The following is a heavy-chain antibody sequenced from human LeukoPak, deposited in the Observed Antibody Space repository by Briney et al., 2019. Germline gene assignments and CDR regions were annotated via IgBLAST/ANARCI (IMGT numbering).Heavy chain of an antibody. CDR3: ARGGITVAGTGLDY. CDR1: GGSISSYY. D-gene: IGHD6-19*01. Sequence: PSETLSLTCTVSGGSISSYYWSWIRQPPGKGLEWIGYIYYSGSTNYNPSLKSRVTISVDTSKNQFSLRLSSVTAADSAVYYCARGGITVAGTGLDYWGQGTLVTVSS. V-gene: IGHV4-59*12. CDR2: IYYSGST. J-gene: IGHJ4*02.